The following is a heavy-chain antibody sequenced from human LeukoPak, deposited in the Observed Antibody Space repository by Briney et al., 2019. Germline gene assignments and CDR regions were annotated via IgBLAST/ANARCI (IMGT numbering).Heavy chain of an antibody. Sequence: GQALKISCKGSGYRFTSYWIGWVRQMPGKGMEWMGIIYLGDSPNSTRPSFQGQVTISADKSISTAYLQWSSLKASDTAMYYCARSFSCGGDCYSRKRYYYYYGMDVWGQGTRSPSS. J-gene: IGHJ6*02. CDR1: GYRFTSYW. D-gene: IGHD2-21*02. CDR2: IYLGDSPN. CDR3: ARSFSCGGDCYSRKRYYYYYGMDV. V-gene: IGHV5-51*01.